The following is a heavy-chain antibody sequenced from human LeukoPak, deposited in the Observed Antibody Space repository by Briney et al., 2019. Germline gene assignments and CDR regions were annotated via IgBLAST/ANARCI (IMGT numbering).Heavy chain of an antibody. CDR1: GGSISSGSYY. V-gene: IGHV4-31*03. D-gene: IGHD1-26*01. Sequence: KPSQTLSLTCTVSGGSISSGSYYWSWTRQHPGKGLEWIGYIYYSGTTYYNPSLKSRITMSVDTSKNRFSLKLSSVTAADTAVYYCARGASREGYWGQGTLVTVSS. J-gene: IGHJ4*02. CDR3: ARGASREGY. CDR2: IYYSGTT.